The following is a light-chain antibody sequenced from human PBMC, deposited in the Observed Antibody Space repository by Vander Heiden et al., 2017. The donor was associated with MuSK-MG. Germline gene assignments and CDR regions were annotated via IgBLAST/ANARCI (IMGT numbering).Light chain of an antibody. CDR3: QQSYSTPIT. J-gene: IGKJ5*01. CDR1: QSISSY. CDR2: AAS. Sequence: DIQMTQSPSSLDASVGNRVTITCRASQSISSYLNWYQQKPGKAPKLLIYAASSLQSGVPSRFRGSGSGTDFTLTISSLQPEDFATYYCQQSYSTPITFGQGTRLEIK. V-gene: IGKV1-39*01.